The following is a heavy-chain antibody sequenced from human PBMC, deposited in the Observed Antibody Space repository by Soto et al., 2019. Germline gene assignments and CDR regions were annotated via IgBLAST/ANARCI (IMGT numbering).Heavy chain of an antibody. CDR2: IRSKANSYAT. V-gene: IGHV3-73*01. Sequence: PGGSLRLSCAASGFTFSGSAMHWVRQASGKGLEWVGRIRSKANSYATAYAASVKGRFTISRDDSKNTAYLQMNSLKTEDTAVYYCIQDGSRQDYWGQGTLVTVSS. J-gene: IGHJ4*02. D-gene: IGHD2-15*01. CDR3: IQDGSRQDY. CDR1: GFTFSGSA.